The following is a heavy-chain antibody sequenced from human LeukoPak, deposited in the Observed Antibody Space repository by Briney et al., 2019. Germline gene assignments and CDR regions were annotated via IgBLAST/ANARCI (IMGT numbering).Heavy chain of an antibody. D-gene: IGHD3-22*01. CDR1: GFTFHEYA. Sequence: GGSLRLSCAASGFTFHEYAMHWVRQPPGKGLEWVSVITSNTMHVSYAASVKGRFTISRDNAKNSLYLQMNSLRAEDTAVYYCGSGYQVGRFDYWGQGALVTVSS. CDR2: ITSNTMHV. J-gene: IGHJ4*02. V-gene: IGHV3-9*01. CDR3: GSGYQVGRFDY.